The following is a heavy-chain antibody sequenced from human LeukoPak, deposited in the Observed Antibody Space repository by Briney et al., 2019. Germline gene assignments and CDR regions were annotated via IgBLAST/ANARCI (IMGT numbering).Heavy chain of an antibody. Sequence: SQTLSLTCAISGDSVSSNSAAWNWIRQFPSRGLEWLGRTYYGSKWYNDYAVSVTSRITINPDTSKNQFSLQPNSVTPEDTAVYYCSRGYLRVGMDVWGQGTTVTVSS. CDR1: GDSVSSNSAA. CDR2: TYYGSKWYN. V-gene: IGHV6-1*01. J-gene: IGHJ6*02. CDR3: SRGYLRVGMDV. D-gene: IGHD3-10*01.